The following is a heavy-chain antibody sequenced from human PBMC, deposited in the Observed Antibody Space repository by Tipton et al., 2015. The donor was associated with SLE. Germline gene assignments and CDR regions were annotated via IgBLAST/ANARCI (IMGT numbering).Heavy chain of an antibody. CDR3: AREQEVIVATTFDY. J-gene: IGHJ4*02. CDR1: GGSISSSSYY. D-gene: IGHD5-12*01. V-gene: IGHV4-39*02. Sequence: TLSLTCTVSGGSISSSSYYWGWIRQPPGKGLEWIGSIYYSGSTYYNPSLKSRVTISVDTSKNQFSLKLSSVTAADTAVYYCAREQEVIVATTFDYWGQGTLVTASS. CDR2: IYYSGST.